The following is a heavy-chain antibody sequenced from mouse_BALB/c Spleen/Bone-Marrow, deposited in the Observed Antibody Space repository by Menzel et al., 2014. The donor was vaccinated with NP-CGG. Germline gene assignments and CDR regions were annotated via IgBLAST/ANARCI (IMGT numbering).Heavy chain of an antibody. J-gene: IGHJ4*01. CDR1: GYTFTDYA. Sequence: VQLQESGPELMRPGVSVKISCKGSGYTFTDYAMHWVKQSHAKSLEWIGVISTYSGNTNYNQKFKGKATMTVDKSSSTAYMELARLTSEDSAIYYCARGSSPYYYAMDYWGQGTSVTVSS. V-gene: IGHV1-67*01. CDR2: ISTYSGNT. D-gene: IGHD1-1*01. CDR3: ARGSSPYYYAMDY.